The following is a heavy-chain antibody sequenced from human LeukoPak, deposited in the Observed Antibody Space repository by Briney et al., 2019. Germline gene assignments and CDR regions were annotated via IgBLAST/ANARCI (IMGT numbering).Heavy chain of an antibody. CDR1: RFTFSNYD. Sequence: GRSLRLSCAASRFTFSNYDMHWVRQAPGKGLEWVAVISYDESNKYFSDSVKGRFTISRDNSKNTLYLQVTSLRAEDTAVYYCAKSPWGDYVNDAFDIWGQGTMVTVSS. D-gene: IGHD4-17*01. CDR3: AKSPWGDYVNDAFDI. V-gene: IGHV3-30-3*01. CDR2: ISYDESNK. J-gene: IGHJ3*02.